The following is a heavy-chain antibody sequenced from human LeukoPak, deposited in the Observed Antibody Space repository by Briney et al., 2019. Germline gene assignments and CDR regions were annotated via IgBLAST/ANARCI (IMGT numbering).Heavy chain of an antibody. J-gene: IGHJ4*02. CDR3: ARCRFRYYGSGSPIDY. V-gene: IGHV3-30*01. CDR1: GFTFDSYA. Sequence: GGSLRLSCAASGFTFDSYAMSWVRQAPGKGLEWVAVISYDGSNKYYADSVKGRFTISRDNSKNTLYLQMNSLRAEDTAVYYCARCRFRYYGSGSPIDYWGQGTLVTVSS. D-gene: IGHD3-10*01. CDR2: ISYDGSNK.